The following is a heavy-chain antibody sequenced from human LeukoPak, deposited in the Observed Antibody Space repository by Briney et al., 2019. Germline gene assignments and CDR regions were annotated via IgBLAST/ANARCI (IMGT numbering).Heavy chain of an antibody. CDR1: GLTFSGYS. J-gene: IGHJ4*02. Sequence: PGGSLRLSCAAFGLTFSGYSMNWVRQAPGKGLEWVSSISSGRSYIHYADSVKGRFTVSRDNARNPLYLQMNSLRAEDTAVYYCARDLFNSYYDTSGYSAFDYWGQGTLVTVSS. V-gene: IGHV3-21*01. CDR2: ISSGRSYI. D-gene: IGHD3-22*01. CDR3: ARDLFNSYYDTSGYSAFDY.